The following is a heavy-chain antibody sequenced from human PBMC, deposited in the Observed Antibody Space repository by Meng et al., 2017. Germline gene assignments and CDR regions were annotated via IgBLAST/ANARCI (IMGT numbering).Heavy chain of an antibody. CDR2: IYYSGST. D-gene: IGHD2-21*02. CDR1: GGSISSSSYY. V-gene: IGHV4-39*07. J-gene: IGHJ3*02. Sequence: ESLKISCTVSGGSISSSSYYWGWIRQPPGKGLEWIGSIYYSGSTYYNPSLKSRVTISVDTSKNQFSLKLSSVTAADTAVYYCLTYCGGDCPDDAFDIWGQGTMVTVSS. CDR3: LTYCGGDCPDDAFDI.